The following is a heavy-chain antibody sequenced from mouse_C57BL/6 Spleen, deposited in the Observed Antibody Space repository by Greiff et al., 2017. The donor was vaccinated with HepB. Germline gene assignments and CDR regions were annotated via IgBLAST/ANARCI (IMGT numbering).Heavy chain of an antibody. Sequence: EVQLVESGAELVRPGASVKLSCTASGFNIKDDYMHWVKQRPEQGLEWIGWIDPENGDTEYASKFQGKATITADTSSNTAYLQLSSLTSEDTAVYYCTTPPVSKLNFDYWGQGTTLTVSS. CDR3: TTPPVSKLNFDY. J-gene: IGHJ2*01. CDR2: IDPENGDT. D-gene: IGHD1-1*01. CDR1: GFNIKDDY. V-gene: IGHV14-4*01.